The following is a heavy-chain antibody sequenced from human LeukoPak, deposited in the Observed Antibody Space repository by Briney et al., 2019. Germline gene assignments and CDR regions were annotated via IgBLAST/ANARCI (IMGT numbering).Heavy chain of an antibody. D-gene: IGHD3-10*01. Sequence: GGSLRLSCAASGFTVSSNYMSWVRQAPGKGLEWVSIIYSGGSTFYADSVKGRFTISRDNSKNTLYLQMNSLRAEDTAVYYCARSNMVRGVTNWFDPWGQGTLVTVSS. CDR2: IYSGGST. CDR3: ARSNMVRGVTNWFDP. CDR1: GFTVSSNY. J-gene: IGHJ5*02. V-gene: IGHV3-53*01.